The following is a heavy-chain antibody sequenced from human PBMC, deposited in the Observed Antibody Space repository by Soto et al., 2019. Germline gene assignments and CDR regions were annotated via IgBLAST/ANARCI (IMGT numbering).Heavy chain of an antibody. CDR2: IFSSGST. D-gene: IGHD5-12*01. CDR1: GGSINTFY. CDR3: AREGSYSAYNFAHELQLWSFDF. Sequence: PSETLSLTCTVSGGSINTFYWSWVRQPAGKGLEWIGCIFSSGSTCFNPSLESRVALSVVTSKNHFSLNLSSVTAADMAVYYCAREGSYSAYNFAHELQLWSFDFWGQGALVTVSS. V-gene: IGHV4-4*07. J-gene: IGHJ4*02.